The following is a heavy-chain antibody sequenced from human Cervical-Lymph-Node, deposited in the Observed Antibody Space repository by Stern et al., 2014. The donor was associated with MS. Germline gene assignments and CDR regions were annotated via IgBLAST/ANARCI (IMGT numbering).Heavy chain of an antibody. Sequence: QVQLVESGAEVKKPGASVKVSCKASGGTFSSYAISWARQAPGQGLEWMDGTIPIFGQANYEQQVPGRVTITADARPSTAYMEHGSLRSEDTAVYYCSRGELKEGLVRGMDVWGQGTTVTVSS. J-gene: IGHJ6*02. CDR2: TIPIFGQA. CDR3: SRGELKEGLVRGMDV. V-gene: IGHV1-69*01. D-gene: IGHD1-26*01. CDR1: GGTFSSYA.